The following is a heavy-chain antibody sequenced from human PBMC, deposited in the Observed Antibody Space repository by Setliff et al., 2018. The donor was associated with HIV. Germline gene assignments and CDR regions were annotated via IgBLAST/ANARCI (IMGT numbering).Heavy chain of an antibody. Sequence: GGSLRLSCAASGFTFSSYAMNWVRQAPGKGLEWVSAISGSGRSTYYADSVKGRFTISRDNSKNTVSLQMNSLRAEDTAVYYCVKPMGAEVFDYWGQGTLVTVSS. CDR2: ISGSGRST. V-gene: IGHV3-23*01. J-gene: IGHJ4*02. CDR1: GFTFSSYA. D-gene: IGHD3-10*01. CDR3: VKPMGAEVFDY.